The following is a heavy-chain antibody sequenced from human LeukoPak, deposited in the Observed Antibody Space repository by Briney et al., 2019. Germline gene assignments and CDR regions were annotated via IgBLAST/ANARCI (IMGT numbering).Heavy chain of an antibody. CDR3: ARDPDSTVSSGGPFDV. Sequence: GGSLRLSCAASGFTFSDYYMSWIRQAPGKGLEWVSYISSSGSTIYYADSVKGRFTISRDNAKNSLYLQMNSLRAEDTAVYYCARDPDSTVSSGGPFDVWGQGTMVTVSS. V-gene: IGHV3-11*04. D-gene: IGHD3-10*01. J-gene: IGHJ3*01. CDR2: ISSSGSTI. CDR1: GFTFSDYY.